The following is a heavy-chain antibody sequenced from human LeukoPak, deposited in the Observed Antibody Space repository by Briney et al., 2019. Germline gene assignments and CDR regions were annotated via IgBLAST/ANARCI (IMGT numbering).Heavy chain of an antibody. J-gene: IGHJ4*02. CDR2: IYYSGST. Sequence: SETLSLTCAVYGGSFSGYYWSWIRQPPGKGLEWIGYIYYSGSTYYNPSLKSRVTISVDTSKNQFSLKLNSVTAADTAVYYCARTSYYYDSSRGFDYWGQGTLVTVSS. CDR1: GGSFSGYY. D-gene: IGHD3-22*01. V-gene: IGHV4-59*06. CDR3: ARTSYYYDSSRGFDY.